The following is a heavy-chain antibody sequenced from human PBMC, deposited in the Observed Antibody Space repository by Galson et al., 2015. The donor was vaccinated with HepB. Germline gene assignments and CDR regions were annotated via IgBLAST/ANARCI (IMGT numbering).Heavy chain of an antibody. D-gene: IGHD3-9*01. CDR2: ISRSGSTI. Sequence: SLRLSCAASGFTFSDYYMSWIRQAPGKGLEWVSYISRSGSTIYYADSVKGRFTISRDNAKYSLYLQMNGLRAEDTAVYYCAREGPGSSVLRYFDLDNWGQGTLVTVSS. V-gene: IGHV3-11*01. J-gene: IGHJ4*02. CDR1: GFTFSDYY. CDR3: AREGPGSSVLRYFDLDN.